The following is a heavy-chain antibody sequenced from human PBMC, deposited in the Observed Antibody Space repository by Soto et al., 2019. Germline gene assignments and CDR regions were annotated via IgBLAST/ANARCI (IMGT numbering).Heavy chain of an antibody. J-gene: IGHJ4*02. Sequence: SGPTLVNPSQTLTLTCTFSGFSLTTGGMCVAWIRQPPGKALEWLALIDWDDDKNYSTSLKTRLTISKDTSKNQVVLTMTNMDPVDTATYYCARVPGYYDSSGFIGFDSWGQGTLVTVSS. V-gene: IGHV2-70*01. CDR2: IDWDDDK. CDR1: GFSLTTGGMC. CDR3: ARVPGYYDSSGFIGFDS. D-gene: IGHD3-22*01.